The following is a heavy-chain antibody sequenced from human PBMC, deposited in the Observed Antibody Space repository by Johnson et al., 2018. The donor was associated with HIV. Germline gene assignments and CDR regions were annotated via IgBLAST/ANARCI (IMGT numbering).Heavy chain of an antibody. D-gene: IGHD1-26*01. V-gene: IGHV3-20*04. J-gene: IGHJ3*02. CDR1: GFNLDDYG. CDR3: AREGGGSNEDDAFDI. Sequence: VQLVESGGTVVRPGGSLRLSCAASGFNLDDYGMSWVRQAPGKGLEWVPGVNWNADTTGYADSVKGRFTISRDTAKKSLYLQMNSLRAEDTALYYCAREGGGSNEDDAFDIWGQGTMVTVSS. CDR2: VNWNADTT.